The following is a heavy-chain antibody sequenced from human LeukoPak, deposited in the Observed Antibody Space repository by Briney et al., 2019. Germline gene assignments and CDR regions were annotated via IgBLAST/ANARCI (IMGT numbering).Heavy chain of an antibody. CDR1: GGYISTYY. CDR2: ISYTVTS. V-gene: IGHV4-59*01. J-gene: IGHJ4*02. D-gene: IGHD1-1*01. Sequence: SETLSLTCTVSGGYISTYYWSWIRQPPGKGLEWIGYISYTVTSNYNPSLKSRVTISVDTSKNQFSLKLSSVTAADTAVYYCATEGDWNDLVYWGQGTLVTVSS. CDR3: ATEGDWNDLVY.